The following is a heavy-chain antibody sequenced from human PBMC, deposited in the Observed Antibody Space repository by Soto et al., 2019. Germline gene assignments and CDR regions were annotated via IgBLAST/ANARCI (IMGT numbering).Heavy chain of an antibody. CDR1: GYTFTSYD. J-gene: IGHJ5*02. Sequence: ASVKVSCKASGYTFTSYDINWVRQATGQGLEWMGWMNPNSGNTGYAQKFQGRVTMTRNTSISTAYMELSSLRSEDTAVYYCARWPGDYSNYVGWNWFDPWGQGTLVTVSS. CDR3: ARWPGDYSNYVGWNWFDP. V-gene: IGHV1-8*01. CDR2: MNPNSGNT. D-gene: IGHD4-4*01.